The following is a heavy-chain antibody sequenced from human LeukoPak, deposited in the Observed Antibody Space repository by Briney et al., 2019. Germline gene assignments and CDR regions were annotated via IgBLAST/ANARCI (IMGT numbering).Heavy chain of an antibody. CDR1: GYTFTFYG. CDR2: ISAYNGNT. V-gene: IGHV1-18*01. J-gene: IGHJ4*02. Sequence: GASVKLSCNSAGYTFTFYGISLVRQAPGQGLEWMGWISAYNGNTNYAQKLQGRGTMTTYTATSTAYMELRSLRSDDTAVYYCARDPYYYDSSGYYYPYYFDYWGQGTLVTVSS. D-gene: IGHD3-22*01. CDR3: ARDPYYYDSSGYYYPYYFDY.